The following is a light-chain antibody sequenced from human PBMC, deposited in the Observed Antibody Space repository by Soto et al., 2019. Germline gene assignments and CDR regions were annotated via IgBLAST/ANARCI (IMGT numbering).Light chain of an antibody. CDR3: LQHNSYPRLT. Sequence: DIQMTQSPSSLSASVGDRVTITCRASQGIRNALGWYQQKPGKAPKRLIYAASSLQSGVPSRFSGSGSGTEFTLTISSLQPEDFATYYCLQHNSYPRLTFGGGTKVEIK. CDR2: AAS. CDR1: QGIRNA. V-gene: IGKV1-17*01. J-gene: IGKJ4*01.